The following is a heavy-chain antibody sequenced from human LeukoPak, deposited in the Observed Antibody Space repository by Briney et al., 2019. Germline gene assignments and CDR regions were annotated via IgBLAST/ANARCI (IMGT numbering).Heavy chain of an antibody. CDR3: ARAAWYSSSWQEGYYFDY. J-gene: IGHJ4*02. CDR1: GFTVSSNY. CDR2: IYSGDTT. V-gene: IGHV3-53*01. Sequence: GGSLRLSCAASGFTVSSNYMSWVRQAPGKGLEWLSVIYSGDTTYFADSVKGRFTISRDNSRNTLYLEMNTLRAEDTAMYYCARAAWYSSSWQEGYYFDYWGQGTLVTVSS. D-gene: IGHD6-13*01.